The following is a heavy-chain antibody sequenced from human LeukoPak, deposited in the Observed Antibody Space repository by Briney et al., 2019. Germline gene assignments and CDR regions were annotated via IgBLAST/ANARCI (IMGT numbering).Heavy chain of an antibody. CDR2: ISGGGGST. D-gene: IGHD2-8*01. CDR3: AKLMGYNYDYGMDV. J-gene: IGHJ6*02. V-gene: IGHV3-23*01. CDR1: GFTFRSCA. Sequence: GGSLRLSCAASGFTFRSCAMSWVRQAPGKGLEWVSTISGGGGSTYYTDSVKGRFTISRDNSRNTLYLQMNSLRAEDTALYYCAKLMGYNYDYGMDVWGQGTTVTVSS.